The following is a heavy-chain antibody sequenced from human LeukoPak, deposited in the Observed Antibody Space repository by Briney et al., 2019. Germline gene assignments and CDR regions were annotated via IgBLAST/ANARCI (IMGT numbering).Heavy chain of an antibody. D-gene: IGHD4-17*01. Sequence: ASVTVSCKASGYTFTGYYMHWVRQAPGQGLEWMGWINPNSGGTNYAQKFQGRVTMTRDTSISTAYMELSRLRSDDTAVYYCARGDGGTVTTYDYFDYWGQGTLVTVSS. CDR1: GYTFTGYY. V-gene: IGHV1-2*02. CDR3: ARGDGGTVTTYDYFDY. CDR2: INPNSGGT. J-gene: IGHJ4*02.